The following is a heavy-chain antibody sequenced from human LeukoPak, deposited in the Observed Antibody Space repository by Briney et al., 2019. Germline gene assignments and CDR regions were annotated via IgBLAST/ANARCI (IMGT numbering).Heavy chain of an antibody. Sequence: ASVRVSCKASGYTFTGYFIHWVRQAPGQGLEWMGWINPKSGDTNYAQRFQGRVTMTRDTSISTAYVELTRLTSDDTAVYYCARDGTVGLFGYWGQGTLVTVSS. CDR3: ARDGTVGLFGY. CDR2: INPKSGDT. V-gene: IGHV1-2*02. J-gene: IGHJ4*02. D-gene: IGHD3/OR15-3a*01. CDR1: GYTFTGYF.